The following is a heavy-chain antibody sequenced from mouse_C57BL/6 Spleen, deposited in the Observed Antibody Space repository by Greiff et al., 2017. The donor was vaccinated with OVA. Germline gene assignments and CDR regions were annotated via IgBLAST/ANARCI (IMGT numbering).Heavy chain of an antibody. CDR2: ISNGGGST. CDR3: ARLLRRYLGY. CDR1: GFTFSDYY. Sequence: EVMLVESGGGLVQPGGSLKLSCAASGFTFSDYYMYWVRQTPEKRLEWVAYISNGGGSTYYPDTIKGRFTISRDNAKNTLYLQMSRLKSEDTAMYYCARLLRRYLGYWGQGTTLTVSS. V-gene: IGHV5-12*01. J-gene: IGHJ2*01.